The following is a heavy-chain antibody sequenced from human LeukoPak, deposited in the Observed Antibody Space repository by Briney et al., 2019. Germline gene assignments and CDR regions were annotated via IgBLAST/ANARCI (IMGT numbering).Heavy chain of an antibody. J-gene: IGHJ4*02. V-gene: IGHV4-39*07. CDR1: GGSISSSSYY. CDR2: IYYSGST. D-gene: IGHD3-22*01. Sequence: SETLSLTCTVSGGSISSSSYYWGWIRQPPGKGLEWIGSIYYSGSTYYNPSLKSRVTISVDTSKNQFSLKLSSVTAADTAVYYCARGKGLRYYYDSSGHYYFDYWGQGTLVTVSS. CDR3: ARGKGLRYYYDSSGHYYFDY.